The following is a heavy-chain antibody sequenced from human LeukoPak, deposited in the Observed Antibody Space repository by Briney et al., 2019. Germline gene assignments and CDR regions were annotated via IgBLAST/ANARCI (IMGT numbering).Heavy chain of an antibody. Sequence: ASVKVSCKVSGYTLTELSMHWVRQAPGKGLEWMGGFDPEDGETIYAQKFQGRVTMTEDTSTDTAYMELRSLRSDDTAVFFCARGGSRSDILTWDYWGQGTLVTVSS. J-gene: IGHJ4*02. CDR2: FDPEDGET. CDR1: GYTLTELS. V-gene: IGHV1-24*01. CDR3: ARGGSRSDILTWDY. D-gene: IGHD3-9*01.